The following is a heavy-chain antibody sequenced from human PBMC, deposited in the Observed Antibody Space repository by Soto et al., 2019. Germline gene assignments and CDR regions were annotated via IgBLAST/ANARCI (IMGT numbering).Heavy chain of an antibody. J-gene: IGHJ6*04. CDR2: INPYTGNT. V-gene: IGHV1-18*01. D-gene: IGHD4-17*01. Sequence: QVEMVQSGAEVKKPGASVNVSCKTSGYSFITHGISCVRQAPGQGLKWMGWINPYTGNTNYAQSLQGRVTMTTDRSTSTAYMGLRRLTSDDTALYYCARSPRISRSGDVWGKGTAVTVSS. CDR1: GYSFITHG. CDR3: ARSPRISRSGDV.